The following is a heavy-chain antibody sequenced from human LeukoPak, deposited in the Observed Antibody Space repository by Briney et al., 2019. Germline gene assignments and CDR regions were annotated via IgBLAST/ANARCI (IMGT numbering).Heavy chain of an antibody. Sequence: PSQTLSLTCTVSGGSISSGGYYWSWIRQHPGKGLEWIGYIYYSGSTYYNPSLKSRVTISVNTSKNQFPLKLSSVTAADTAVYYCAREASRDGYNYCDYWGQGTLVSVS. CDR3: AREASRDGYNYCDY. J-gene: IGHJ4*02. V-gene: IGHV4-31*03. D-gene: IGHD5-24*01. CDR1: GGSISSGGYY. CDR2: IYYSGST.